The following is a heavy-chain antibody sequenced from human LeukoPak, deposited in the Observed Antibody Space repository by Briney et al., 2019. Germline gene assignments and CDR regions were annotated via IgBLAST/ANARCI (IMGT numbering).Heavy chain of an antibody. V-gene: IGHV3-23*01. J-gene: IGHJ6*02. CDR2: ISGSGGST. Sequence: PGGSLRLSCAASGFTFSSYAMSWGRQAPGKGLEWVSAISGSGGSTYYADSVKGRFTISRDNSKNTLYLQMNSLRAEDTAVYYCAKAGNWNDAGLLYGMDVWGQGPTVTVSS. D-gene: IGHD1-20*01. CDR3: AKAGNWNDAGLLYGMDV. CDR1: GFTFSSYA.